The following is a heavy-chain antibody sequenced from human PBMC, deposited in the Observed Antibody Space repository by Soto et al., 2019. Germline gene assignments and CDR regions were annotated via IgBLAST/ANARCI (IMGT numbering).Heavy chain of an antibody. CDR1: GGTFSSYA. CDR2: IIPIFGTA. V-gene: IGHV1-69*01. J-gene: IGHJ3*02. Sequence: QVQLVQSGAEVKNPGSSVKVSCKASGGTFSSYAISWVRQAPGHGLEWMGGIIPIFGTANYAQKIQCRVTITTDQFTSTAYMELSSLRSEDTSVYYCARVRGDYDCWSGWTFDIWGQGTMVTVSS. D-gene: IGHD3-3*01. CDR3: ARVRGDYDCWSGWTFDI.